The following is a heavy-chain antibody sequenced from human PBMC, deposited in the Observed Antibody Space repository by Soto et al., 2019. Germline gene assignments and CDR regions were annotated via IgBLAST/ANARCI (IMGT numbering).Heavy chain of an antibody. CDR2: IYYSGST. D-gene: IGHD3-10*01. J-gene: IGHJ6*02. CDR1: GGSISSGGYY. CDR3: ARGNPARGYYYYGMDV. Sequence: TSETLSLTCTVSGGSISSGGYYWSWIRQHPGKGLEWIGYIYYSGSTYYNPSLKSRVTISVDTSKNQFSLKLSSVTAADTAVYYCARGNPARGYYYYGMDVWGQGTTVTV. V-gene: IGHV4-31*03.